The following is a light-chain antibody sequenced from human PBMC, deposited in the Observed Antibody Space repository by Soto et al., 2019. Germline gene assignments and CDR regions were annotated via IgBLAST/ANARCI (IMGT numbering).Light chain of an antibody. J-gene: IGLJ3*02. Sequence: QPVLTQSPPASASLGASVKLTCTLSSGHSSYAIAWHQQQPEKGPRYLMKLNSDGSHSKGDGIPDRFSGSSSGTERYLTISSLQSEDEADYYCQTWSTGIRVFGGGTKLTVL. CDR3: QTWSTGIRV. CDR1: SGHSSYA. V-gene: IGLV4-69*01. CDR2: LNSDGSH.